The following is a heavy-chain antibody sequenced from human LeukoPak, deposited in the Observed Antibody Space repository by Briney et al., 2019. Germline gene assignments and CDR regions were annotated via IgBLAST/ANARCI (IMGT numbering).Heavy chain of an antibody. J-gene: IGHJ5*02. CDR2: IYPADSDI. V-gene: IGHV5-51*01. CDR1: GYSINNYW. D-gene: IGHD2-15*01. CDR3: ARQEYCSGASCYTWFDP. Sequence: GESLKISCKGSGYSINNYWVAWVRQMPGKGLEWMGIIYPADSDIRYSPSFQGQITISADKSISTAYLQWNSLKASDTAMYYCARQEYCSGASCYTWFDPWGQGTLVTVSS.